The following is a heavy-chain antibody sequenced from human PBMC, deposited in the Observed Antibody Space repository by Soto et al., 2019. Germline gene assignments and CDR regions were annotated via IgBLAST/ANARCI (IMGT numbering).Heavy chain of an antibody. CDR2: ITGSSDYI. D-gene: IGHD3-10*01. CDR3: ARDLNFFASGRGFDP. CDR1: GFTFSSYS. Sequence: PGGSLRLSCAASGFTFSSYSMNWVRQAPGKGLEWVSSITGSSDYIHYADSVKGRFTISRDNAKDSLYLQMNSLRAEDTAVYYCARDLNFFASGRGFDPWGQGTLVTVSS. V-gene: IGHV3-21*01. J-gene: IGHJ5*02.